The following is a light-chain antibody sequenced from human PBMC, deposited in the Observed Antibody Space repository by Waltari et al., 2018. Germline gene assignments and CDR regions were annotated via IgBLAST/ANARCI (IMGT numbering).Light chain of an antibody. Sequence: QSALTQPASVSGSPGQSITISCTGSSSDIGDYDYFSWYQQHPGEAPKLIIYAVTHRPSGISIRCAGSKSVSVASLTISGLHAEDEADYYCSSYTNRILVFGGGTKLTVL. CDR3: SSYTNRILV. J-gene: IGLJ2*01. V-gene: IGLV2-14*03. CDR1: SSDIGDYDY. CDR2: AVT.